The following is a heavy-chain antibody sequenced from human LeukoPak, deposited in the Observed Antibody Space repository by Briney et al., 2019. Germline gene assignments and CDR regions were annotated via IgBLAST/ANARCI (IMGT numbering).Heavy chain of an antibody. V-gene: IGHV4-59*08. J-gene: IGHJ5*02. Sequence: SETLSLTCTVSGGSISSYYWSWIRQPPGKGLEWIGYISYSGSTNYNPSLKSRVTMSVDTSKNQFSLKLSSVTAADTAVYYCAGCRGGGWQNYFDTWGQGTLVTVSS. CDR3: AGCRGGGWQNYFDT. CDR2: ISYSGST. D-gene: IGHD2-15*01. CDR1: GGSISSYY.